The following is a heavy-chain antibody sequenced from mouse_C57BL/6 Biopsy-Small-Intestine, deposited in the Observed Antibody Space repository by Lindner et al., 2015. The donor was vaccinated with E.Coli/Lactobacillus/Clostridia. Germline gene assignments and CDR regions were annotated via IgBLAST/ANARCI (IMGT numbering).Heavy chain of an antibody. CDR2: IYPRSGNT. V-gene: IGHV1-81*01. CDR1: GYTFTSYG. Sequence: VQLQESGADLTRPGASVKLSCKASGYTFTSYGISWVKQGIGQGLEWIGEIYPRSGNTYYNEKFKGKATLTADKSSSTAYMELRSLTSEDSAVYFCARRGISGYVYFDYWGQGTTLTVSS. CDR3: ARRGISGYVYFDY. D-gene: IGHD3-2*02. J-gene: IGHJ2*01.